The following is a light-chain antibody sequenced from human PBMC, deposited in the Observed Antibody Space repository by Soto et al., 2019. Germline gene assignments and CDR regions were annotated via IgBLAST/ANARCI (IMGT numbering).Light chain of an antibody. CDR2: DVS. V-gene: IGLV2-14*01. CDR1: SSEVGGYNY. CDR3: SSYTSSSTPYV. J-gene: IGLJ1*01. Sequence: QSALTQPASVSGSPGQSITIPCTGTSSEVGGYNYVSWYQQHPGKAPKLMIYDVSNRPSGVSNRFSGSKSGNTASLTISGLQAEDEADYYCSSYTSSSTPYVFGAGTKVTVL.